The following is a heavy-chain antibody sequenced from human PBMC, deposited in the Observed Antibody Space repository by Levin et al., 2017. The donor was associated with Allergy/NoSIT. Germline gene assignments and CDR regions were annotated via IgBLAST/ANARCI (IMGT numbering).Heavy chain of an antibody. V-gene: IGHV3-23*01. CDR1: GFTFSNYA. Sequence: PGESLKISCATSGFTFSNYAMSWVRQAPGEGLEWVSSINESGDRTDYADSVKGRFTISRDNSKSTLYLQMNSLRVEDTAVYYCARAQRGDWSGGTCFRYDYWGQATLVTVSS. CDR3: ARAQRGDWSGGTCFRYDY. D-gene: IGHD2-15*01. J-gene: IGHJ4*02. CDR2: INESGDRT.